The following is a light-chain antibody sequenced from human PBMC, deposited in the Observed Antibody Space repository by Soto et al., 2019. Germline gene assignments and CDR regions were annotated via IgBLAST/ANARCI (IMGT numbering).Light chain of an antibody. V-gene: IGKV3-11*01. CDR2: AAS. CDR3: QQRFDWLKIT. CDR1: QSVSSN. Sequence: EIVVTHSPATLSVSPGDRATLSCRASQSVSSNLAWYQQKPGQAPRLLVSAASNRATGIPARFSGSGSGTDFTLTISSLEPEDFGVFYCQQRFDWLKITFGQGTRLEIK. J-gene: IGKJ5*01.